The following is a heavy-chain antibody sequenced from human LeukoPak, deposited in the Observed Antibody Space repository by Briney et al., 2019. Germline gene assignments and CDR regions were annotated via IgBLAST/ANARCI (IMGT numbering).Heavy chain of an antibody. V-gene: IGHV1-2*06. D-gene: IGHD2-2*01. CDR2: INPNSGGT. J-gene: IGHJ5*02. CDR3: ARDICSSTSCTYNWFDP. Sequence: GASVKVSCKASGYTFTGYYMHWVRQAPGQGLEWMGRINPNSGGTNYAQKFQGRVTMTRDTSISTAYMELSRLRSDDTAVYYCARDICSSTSCTYNWFDPWGQGTLVTVSS. CDR1: GYTFTGYY.